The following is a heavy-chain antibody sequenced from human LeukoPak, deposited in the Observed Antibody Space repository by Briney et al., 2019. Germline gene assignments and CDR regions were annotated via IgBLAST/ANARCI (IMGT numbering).Heavy chain of an antibody. D-gene: IGHD6-13*01. CDR2: VYSSGST. CDR3: ARGYSSNWNWFDP. V-gene: IGHV4-59*01. J-gene: IGHJ5*02. CDR1: GGSISTYY. Sequence: PSETLSLTCTVSGGSISTYYWTWIRQPPGKGLEWVGYVYSSGSTKYNPSLRSRVTISLDTSKNQFSLRLISMTAADTAVYYCARGYSSNWNWFDPWGQGTLVTVSS.